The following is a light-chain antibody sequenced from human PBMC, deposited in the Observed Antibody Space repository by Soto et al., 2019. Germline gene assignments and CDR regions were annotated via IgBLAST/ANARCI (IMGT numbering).Light chain of an antibody. V-gene: IGKV1-27*01. CDR1: QGISDY. Sequence: IQMTQSPSSLSASVGDTVTITCRASQGISDYLAWYQQKPGKVPKLLIYRASTLHSGAPSRFSGSGSGTGFTLTISSLQPEDVGTYYCQRYNNAPVTFGPGTKVDLK. CDR3: QRYNNAPVT. CDR2: RAS. J-gene: IGKJ3*01.